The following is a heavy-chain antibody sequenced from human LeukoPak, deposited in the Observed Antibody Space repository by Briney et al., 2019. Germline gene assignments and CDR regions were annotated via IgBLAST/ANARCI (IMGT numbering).Heavy chain of an antibody. CDR2: ISYSGST. CDR1: GDSISSYY. Sequence: SETLSLTCTVSGDSISSYYWTWLRQPPGKRLEWIGHISYSGSTNYNPSLKSRVTISVDTSKSQFSLKLSSVTAADTAVYYCARALARYGDYAFDYWGQGTLVTVCS. V-gene: IGHV4-59*01. J-gene: IGHJ4*02. D-gene: IGHD4-17*01. CDR3: ARALARYGDYAFDY.